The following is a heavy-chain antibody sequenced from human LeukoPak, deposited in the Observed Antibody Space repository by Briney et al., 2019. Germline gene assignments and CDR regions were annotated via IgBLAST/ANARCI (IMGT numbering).Heavy chain of an antibody. CDR2: IYYSGST. Sequence: SETLSLTCTVSGGSISSSSYYWGWIRQPPGKGLEWIGSIYYSGSTNYNPSLKSRVTISVDTSKNQFSLKLSSVTAADTAVYYCARGDFSSSWYSDWFDPWGQGTLVTVSS. V-gene: IGHV4-39*07. CDR1: GGSISSSSYY. D-gene: IGHD6-13*01. CDR3: ARGDFSSSWYSDWFDP. J-gene: IGHJ5*02.